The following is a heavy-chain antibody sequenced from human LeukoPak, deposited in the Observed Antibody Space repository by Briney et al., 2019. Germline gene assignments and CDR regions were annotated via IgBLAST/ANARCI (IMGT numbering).Heavy chain of an antibody. CDR2: TYYNGNT. D-gene: IGHD3-10*01. J-gene: IGHJ4*02. V-gene: IGHV4-31*03. CDR1: GNSISRAGYY. Sequence: SETLSLTCTVSGNSISRAGYYWNWIRQHPGKGLEWIGYTYYNGNTFYNPSLESRMTMSLDTSKSQFSLKLSSVTAADTAVYYWAGSGDLGGGFDYWGQGTLVTVSS. CDR3: AGSGDLGGGFDY.